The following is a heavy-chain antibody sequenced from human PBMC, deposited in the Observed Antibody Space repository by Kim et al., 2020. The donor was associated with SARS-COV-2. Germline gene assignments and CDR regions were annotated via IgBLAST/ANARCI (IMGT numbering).Heavy chain of an antibody. CDR2: IYYSGST. Sequence: AETLSLTCTVSGGSISSYYWSWIWQPPGKGLEWIGYIYYSGSTNYNPSLKSRVTISVDTSKNQFSLKLSSVTAADTAVYYCARSTSITIFGVVGYMDVWGKGTTVTVSS. V-gene: IGHV4-59*08. CDR1: GGSISSYY. CDR3: ARSTSITIFGVVGYMDV. J-gene: IGHJ6*03. D-gene: IGHD3-3*01.